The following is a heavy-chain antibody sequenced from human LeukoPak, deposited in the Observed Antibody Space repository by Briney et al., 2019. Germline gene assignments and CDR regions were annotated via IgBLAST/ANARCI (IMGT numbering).Heavy chain of an antibody. V-gene: IGHV1-18*01. D-gene: IGHD2-21*01. CDR2: ISAYYGNT. J-gene: IGHJ6*03. CDR3: ARDPGVGCGGDCYYYMDV. Sequence: ASVKVSCKASGYTFTSYGISWVRQAPGQGLEWMGWISAYYGNTNYAQKLQGRVTLTTDTSTSTAYMELRSLRSDDTAVYYCARDPGVGCGGDCYYYMDVWGKGTAVTVSS. CDR1: GYTFTSYG.